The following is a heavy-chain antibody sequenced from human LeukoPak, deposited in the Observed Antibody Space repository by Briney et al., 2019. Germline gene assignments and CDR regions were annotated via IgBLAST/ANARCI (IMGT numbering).Heavy chain of an antibody. CDR2: INHSGST. J-gene: IGHJ5*02. CDR3: ARVGREGIVVVIRHSNWFDP. V-gene: IGHV4-34*01. Sequence: SETLSLTCAVYGGSFSGYYWSWIRQPPGKGLERIGEINHSGSTNYNPSLKSRVTISVDTSKNQFSLKLSSVTAADTAVYYCARVGREGIVVVIRHSNWFDPWGQGTLVTVSS. D-gene: IGHD3-22*01. CDR1: GGSFSGYY.